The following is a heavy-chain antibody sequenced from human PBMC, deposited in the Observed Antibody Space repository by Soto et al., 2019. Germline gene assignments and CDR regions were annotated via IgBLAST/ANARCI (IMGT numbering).Heavy chain of an antibody. CDR1: GGTFSSYT. J-gene: IGHJ4*02. V-gene: IGHV1-69*02. Sequence: QVQLVQSGAEVKKPGSSVKVSCKASGGTFSSYTISWVRQAPGQGLEWMGRIIPILGIANYAQKFQGRVTITADKSTSTAYMELSSLRSEYTAVYYCALSGGYYSLDYWGQGTLVTVSS. D-gene: IGHD3-3*01. CDR3: ALSGGYYSLDY. CDR2: IIPILGIA.